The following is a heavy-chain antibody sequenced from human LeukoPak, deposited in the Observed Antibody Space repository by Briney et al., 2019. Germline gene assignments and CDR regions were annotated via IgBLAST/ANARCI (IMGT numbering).Heavy chain of an antibody. V-gene: IGHV4-34*01. D-gene: IGHD6-6*01. Sequence: PSETLSLTCAVYGGSFSGYYWSSIRQPPGKGLEWIGEINHSGSTNYNPSLKSRVTISVDTSKNQFSLELSSVTAADTAVYYCARGRLPSFEYSSSSYYYGMDVWGQGTTVTVSS. CDR3: ARGRLPSFEYSSSSYYYGMDV. J-gene: IGHJ6*02. CDR1: GGSFSGYY. CDR2: INHSGST.